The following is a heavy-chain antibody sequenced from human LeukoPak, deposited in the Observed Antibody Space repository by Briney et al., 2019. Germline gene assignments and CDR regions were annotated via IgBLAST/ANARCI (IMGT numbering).Heavy chain of an antibody. V-gene: IGHV4-39*07. CDR3: ARDNDSSGYTDY. Sequence: PSETLSLTCTVSGGSISSSDYYWAWIRQPPRKGLEWIGSIYYSGSTYYNPSLKSRVTISVDTSKNEFSLKLSSVTAADTAVYYCARDNDSSGYTDYWGQGTLVTVSS. D-gene: IGHD3-22*01. CDR2: IYYSGST. J-gene: IGHJ4*02. CDR1: GGSISSSDYY.